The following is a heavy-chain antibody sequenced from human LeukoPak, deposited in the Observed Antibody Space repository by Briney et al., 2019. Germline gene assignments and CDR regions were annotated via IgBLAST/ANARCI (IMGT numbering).Heavy chain of an antibody. J-gene: IGHJ4*02. CDR1: GGTFSSYA. CDR2: ISAYNGNT. V-gene: IGHV1-18*01. D-gene: IGHD3-3*01. CDR3: ARADRVSIAYYFDY. Sequence: ASVKVSCKASGGTFSSYAISWVRQAPGQGLEWMGWISAYNGNTNYAQKLQGRVTMTTDTSTSTAYMELRSLRSDDTAVYYCARADRVSIAYYFDYWGQGTLVTVSS.